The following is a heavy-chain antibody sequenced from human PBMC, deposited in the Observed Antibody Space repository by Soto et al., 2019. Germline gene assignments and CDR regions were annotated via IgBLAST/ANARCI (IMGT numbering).Heavy chain of an antibody. CDR1: GFSVSTSGLG. D-gene: IGHD1-1*01. J-gene: IGHJ4*02. Sequence: QITLKESGPTLVKPTQTLTLTCSFSGFSVSTSGLGVAWIRQPPGQALEWLALIYWDDDKRYSPSLQRRLTXTXXTSKNQVVLTMTNMDPVDTATYYCAHRRYGNDFDYWGQGTLVTVSS. CDR3: AHRRYGNDFDY. CDR2: IYWDDDK. V-gene: IGHV2-5*02.